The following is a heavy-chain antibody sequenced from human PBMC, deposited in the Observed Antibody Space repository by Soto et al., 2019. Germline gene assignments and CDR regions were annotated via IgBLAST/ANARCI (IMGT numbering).Heavy chain of an antibody. CDR3: AAMPQHFYGSGSYWYYFHY. CDR1: GGSITTYY. D-gene: IGHD3-10*01. V-gene: IGHV4-59*01. Sequence: SETLSLTCTVSGGSITTYYWSWIRQPPGKGLEWIGYIYYTGSTNYNPSLKSRVSISIDVSKNQFSLRLKSVTAADTAVYYCAAMPQHFYGSGSYWYYFHYWAQGTLVTVSS. CDR2: IYYTGST. J-gene: IGHJ4*02.